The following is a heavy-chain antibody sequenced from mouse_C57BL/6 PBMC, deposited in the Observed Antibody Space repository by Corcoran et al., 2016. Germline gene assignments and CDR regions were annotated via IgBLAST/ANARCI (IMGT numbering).Heavy chain of an antibody. Sequence: QIQLVQSGPELKKPGETVKISCKDSGYTFTTYGMSWVKQAPGKGLKWMGWINTYSGVPTYADDFKGRFAFSLETSASTAYLQINNLKNEDTATYFCARRDYYGSSHFDYWGQGTTLTVSS. D-gene: IGHD1-1*01. CDR3: ARRDYYGSSHFDY. V-gene: IGHV9-3*01. CDR2: INTYSGVP. J-gene: IGHJ2*01. CDR1: GYTFTTYG.